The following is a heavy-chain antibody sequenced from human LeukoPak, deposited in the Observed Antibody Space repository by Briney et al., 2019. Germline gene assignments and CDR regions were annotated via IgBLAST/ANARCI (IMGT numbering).Heavy chain of an antibody. CDR2: IKQDGSEK. Sequence: PGGSLRLSCAASGFTFSTFWMNWVRQAPGKGLEWVANIKQDGSEKYYVDSVEGRFTISRDNAKNSLYLQMNSLRAEDTAVYYCAREGSTDTYDYWGQGILVTVSS. J-gene: IGHJ4*02. D-gene: IGHD2/OR15-2a*01. CDR3: AREGSTDTYDY. CDR1: GFTFSTFW. V-gene: IGHV3-7*01.